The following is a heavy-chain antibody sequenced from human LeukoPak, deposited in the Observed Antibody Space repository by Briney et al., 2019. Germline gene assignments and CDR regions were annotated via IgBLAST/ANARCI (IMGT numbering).Heavy chain of an antibody. V-gene: IGHV3-23*01. D-gene: IGHD2-2*02. Sequence: SGGSLRLSCAASGFTFSSYAMSWVRQAPGKGLEWVSAISGSGGSTYYADSVKGRFTISRDNSKNTLYLQMNSLGSEDTAVYYCAKGGFNLGYIDYWGQGTLVTVSS. CDR1: GFTFSSYA. J-gene: IGHJ4*02. CDR3: AKGGFNLGYIDY. CDR2: ISGSGGST.